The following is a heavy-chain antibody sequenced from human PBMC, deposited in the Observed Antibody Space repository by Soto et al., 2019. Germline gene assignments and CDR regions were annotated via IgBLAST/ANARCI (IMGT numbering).Heavy chain of an antibody. Sequence: QEELVQSGAEVKKHGSSVKVSCKASGGTFSSYAISWVRQAPGQGLEWMGGIIPIFGTANYAQKFQGRVTITADESTSTAYMELSSLSSEDTAVHYCASLSHDVGGSHNQRYYYYYGMDVWGQGTTVTVSS. D-gene: IGHD1-26*01. J-gene: IGHJ6*02. V-gene: IGHV1-69*01. CDR2: IIPIFGTA. CDR1: GGTFSSYA. CDR3: ASLSHDVGGSHNQRYYYYYGMDV.